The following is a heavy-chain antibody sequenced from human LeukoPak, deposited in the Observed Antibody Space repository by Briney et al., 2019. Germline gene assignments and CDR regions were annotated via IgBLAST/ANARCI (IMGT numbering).Heavy chain of an antibody. D-gene: IGHD2-2*01. CDR3: ARVVAVVVPAAMGWFDH. V-gene: IGHV1-69*01. J-gene: IGHJ5*02. Sequence: SVKVSCKASGGTFSSYAISWVRQAPGQGLEWMGGIIPIFGTANYAQKFQGRVTITADESTSTAYMELSSLRSEDTAVYYCARVVAVVVPAAMGWFDHWGQGTLVTVSS. CDR2: IIPIFGTA. CDR1: GGTFSSYA.